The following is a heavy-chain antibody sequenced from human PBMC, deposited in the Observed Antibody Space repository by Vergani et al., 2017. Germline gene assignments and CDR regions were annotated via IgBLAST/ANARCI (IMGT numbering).Heavy chain of an antibody. J-gene: IGHJ4*02. D-gene: IGHD6-13*01. CDR1: GGTFSSYT. Sequence: QVQLVQSGAEVKKPGSSVKVSCKASGGTFSSYTISWVRQAPGQGLEWMGRIIPILGIANYAQKFQGRVTITADKSTSTAYMELSSLRSEDTAVYYCARGHSSSSPPDYWGQGTLVTVSS. CDR3: ARGHSSSSPPDY. V-gene: IGHV1-69*02. CDR2: IIPILGIA.